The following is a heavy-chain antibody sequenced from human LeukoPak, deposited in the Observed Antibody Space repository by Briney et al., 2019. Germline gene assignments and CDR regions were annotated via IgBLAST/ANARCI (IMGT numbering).Heavy chain of an antibody. CDR2: IYTSGST. V-gene: IGHV4-61*02. CDR3: AREVAAAGVDY. CDR1: GGSISSGSYY. D-gene: IGHD6-13*01. Sequence: PSETLSLTCTASGGSISSGSYYWSWLRQPAGKGLEWIGRIYTSGSTNYNPSLKSQVTISVDTSKNQFSLKLSSVTAADTAVYYCAREVAAAGVDYWGQGTLVTVSS. J-gene: IGHJ4*02.